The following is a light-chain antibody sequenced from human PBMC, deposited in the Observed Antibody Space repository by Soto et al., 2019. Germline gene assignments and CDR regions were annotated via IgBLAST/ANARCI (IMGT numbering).Light chain of an antibody. J-gene: IGLJ2*01. CDR3: QSYDSILSGHVV. CDR1: SSNIGAGYD. V-gene: IGLV1-40*01. Sequence: QSVLTQPPSVSGAPGQRVTISCTGSSSNIGAGYDVHWYQQLPGTAPKLLIYGNSNRPSGVPDRFSGSKSGTSASLAITGRQAEDEADYYCQSYDSILSGHVVFGGGTKLTVL. CDR2: GNS.